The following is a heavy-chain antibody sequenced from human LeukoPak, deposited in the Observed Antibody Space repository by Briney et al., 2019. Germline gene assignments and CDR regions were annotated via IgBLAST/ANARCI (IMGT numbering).Heavy chain of an antibody. J-gene: IGHJ6*03. CDR3: ARDGHYYYMDV. CDR2: IYYSGST. Sequence: SETLSLTCTVSGGSISSYYWSRIRQPPGKGLEWIGYIYYSGSTNYNPSLKSRVTISVDTSKNQFSLKLSSVTAADTAVYYCARDGHYYYMDVWGKGTTVTVSS. V-gene: IGHV4-59*01. CDR1: GGSISSYY.